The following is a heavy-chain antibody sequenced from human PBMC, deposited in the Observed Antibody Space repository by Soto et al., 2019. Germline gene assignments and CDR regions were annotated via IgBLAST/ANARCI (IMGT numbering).Heavy chain of an antibody. CDR2: IYYSGST. CDR3: ARDPGGAAAGTNVWFDP. J-gene: IGHJ5*02. D-gene: IGHD6-13*01. Sequence: QVQLQESSPGLVKPSQTLSLTCTVSGGSISSGGYYWSWIRQHPGKGLEWIGHIYYSGSTYYNPSLKSRVSMSVDTSKNQFSLKLSSVTAADTAVYYCARDPGGAAAGTNVWFDPWGQGTLVTVSS. V-gene: IGHV4-31*03. CDR1: GGSISSGGYY.